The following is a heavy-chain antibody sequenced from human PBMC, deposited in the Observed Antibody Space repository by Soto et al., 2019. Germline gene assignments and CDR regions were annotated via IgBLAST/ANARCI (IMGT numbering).Heavy chain of an antibody. CDR1: GGSISSYY. V-gene: IGHV4-59*01. Sequence: PSXTLSLTCTVSGGSISSYYWSCIRQPPLKGLEGIGYIYYSGSTNYNPSLKSRVTISVDTSKNQFSLKLSSVTAADTAVYYCARGYGDGMDVWGQGTTVTVSS. CDR2: IYYSGST. J-gene: IGHJ6*02. CDR3: ARGYGDGMDV. D-gene: IGHD4-17*01.